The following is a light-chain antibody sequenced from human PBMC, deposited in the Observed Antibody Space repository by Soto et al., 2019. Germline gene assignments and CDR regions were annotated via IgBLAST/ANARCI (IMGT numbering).Light chain of an antibody. J-gene: IGKJ1*01. Sequence: DIQMTQSPSTLSASVGDRVTITCRASKSISSWLAWYQQKPGKAPKLLIYDASRLESGVPSRFSGSGSGTEFTLTISSLQPDDFATYYCQQYNSYSRTFGQGTKVEIK. CDR2: DAS. CDR1: KSISSW. CDR3: QQYNSYSRT. V-gene: IGKV1-5*01.